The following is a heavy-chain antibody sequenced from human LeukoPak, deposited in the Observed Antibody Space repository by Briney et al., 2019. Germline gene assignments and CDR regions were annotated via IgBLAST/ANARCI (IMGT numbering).Heavy chain of an antibody. V-gene: IGHV3-43*02. J-gene: IGHJ4*02. CDR1: GFTFHNYA. CDR2: VRGGCVST. D-gene: IGHD6-19*01. CDR3: AKDTGAGWSFDS. Sequence: GGSLRLSCAASGFTFHNYATHWVRHAPGKGLEWVSLVRGGCVSTYADSVKGRFTISRDNSKNSLYLQMNSLRTEDTALYYCAKDTGAGWSFDSWGLGTLVTASS.